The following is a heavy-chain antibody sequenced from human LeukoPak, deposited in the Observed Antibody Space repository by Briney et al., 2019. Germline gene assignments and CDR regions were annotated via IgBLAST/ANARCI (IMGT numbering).Heavy chain of an antibody. Sequence: GGSLRLSCAASGFTFSSYSMNWVRQAPGKGLEWVAVIWYDGSNKYYADSVKGRFTISRDNSKNTLYLQMNSLRAEDTAVYYCARASLRYFDWLFGYWGQGTLVTVSS. CDR2: IWYDGSNK. CDR1: GFTFSSYS. CDR3: ARASLRYFDWLFGY. D-gene: IGHD3-9*01. J-gene: IGHJ4*02. V-gene: IGHV3-33*08.